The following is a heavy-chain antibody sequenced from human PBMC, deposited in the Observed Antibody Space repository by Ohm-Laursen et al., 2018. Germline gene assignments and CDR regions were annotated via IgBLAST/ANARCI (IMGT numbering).Heavy chain of an antibody. Sequence: GSLRLSCSASGFTFSSYAMTWVRQAPGKGLEWVSGISGGGGGTYYADSVKGRFTISRDKSKNTLFLQMNSLRAEDTAVYYCAKKRTLGVAGSSFDYWGQGTLVTVSS. V-gene: IGHV3-23*01. CDR1: GFTFSSYA. CDR3: AKKRTLGVAGSSFDY. D-gene: IGHD6-19*01. J-gene: IGHJ4*02. CDR2: ISGGGGGT.